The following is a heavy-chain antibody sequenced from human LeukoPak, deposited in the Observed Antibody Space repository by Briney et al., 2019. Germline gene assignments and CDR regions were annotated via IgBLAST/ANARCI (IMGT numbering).Heavy chain of an antibody. J-gene: IGHJ4*02. CDR2: IWGDENHK. D-gene: IGHD3-22*01. V-gene: IGHV3-33*01. CDR3: ARDYDTSGSYFDFFDY. CDR1: GFTLSSSG. Sequence: GRSLRLSCAASGFTLSSSGMHWVRQAPGKGLEWVAVIWGDENHKYYGDSVRGRFTISRDNAKNTLYLQMDSLRVEDTAVYYCARDYDTSGSYFDFFDYWGQGTLVTVSS.